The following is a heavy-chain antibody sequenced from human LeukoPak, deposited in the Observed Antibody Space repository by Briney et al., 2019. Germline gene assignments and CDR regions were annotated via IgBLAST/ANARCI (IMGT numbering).Heavy chain of an antibody. CDR2: INHSGST. V-gene: IGHV4-34*01. CDR1: GGSFSGYY. Sequence: SETLSLTCAVYGGSFSGYYWSWIRQPPGKGLEWIGEINHSGSTNYNPSLKSRVTISVDTSKNHFSLQLNSVTPEDTAVYYCARDPGDWGRPLDAFGLWGQGTMVTVSS. J-gene: IGHJ3*01. CDR3: ARDPGDWGRPLDAFGL. D-gene: IGHD7-27*01.